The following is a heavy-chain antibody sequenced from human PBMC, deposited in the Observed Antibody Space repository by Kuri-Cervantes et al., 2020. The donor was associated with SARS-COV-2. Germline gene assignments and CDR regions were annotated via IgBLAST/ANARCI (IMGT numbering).Heavy chain of an antibody. D-gene: IGHD5-18*01. Sequence: ASVKVSCKASGYTFTSYYMHWVRQAPGQGLEWMGIINPSGGSTSYAQKFQGRVTMTRDTSTSTVYMELSSLRSEDTAVYYCARAPFYTAMDKGAFDIWGQGTMVTVSS. V-gene: IGHV1-46*01. CDR2: INPSGGST. CDR3: ARAPFYTAMDKGAFDI. CDR1: GYTFTSYY. J-gene: IGHJ3*02.